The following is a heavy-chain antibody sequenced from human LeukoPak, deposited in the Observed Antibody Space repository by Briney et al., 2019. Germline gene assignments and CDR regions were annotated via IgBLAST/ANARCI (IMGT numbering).Heavy chain of an antibody. D-gene: IGHD1-1*01. CDR3: ARVRLDHLVPRRFDY. CDR2: IHRSGTT. CDR1: GGSISTYS. J-gene: IGHJ4*02. Sequence: SETLSLTCTVSGGSISTYSWSWIRQPAGNALEWIGRIHRSGTTNYNPSLKSRVIISLDTSKNQFSLKLTSVTAADTAVYYCARVRLDHLVPRRFDYWGQGTLVIVSS. V-gene: IGHV4-4*07.